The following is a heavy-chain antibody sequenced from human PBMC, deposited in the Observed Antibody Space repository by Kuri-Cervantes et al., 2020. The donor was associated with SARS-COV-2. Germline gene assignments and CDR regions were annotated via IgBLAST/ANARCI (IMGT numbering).Heavy chain of an antibody. CDR3: ARDWGYDSSGPTFDY. Sequence: LSLTCAASGITFSSYWMSWVRQAPGKGLEWVANIKQDGSEKYYVDSVKGRFTISRDNAKNSLYLQMNSLRAEDTAVYYCARDWGYDSSGPTFDYWGQGTLVTVSS. J-gene: IGHJ4*02. D-gene: IGHD3-22*01. V-gene: IGHV3-7*01. CDR2: IKQDGSEK. CDR1: GITFSSYW.